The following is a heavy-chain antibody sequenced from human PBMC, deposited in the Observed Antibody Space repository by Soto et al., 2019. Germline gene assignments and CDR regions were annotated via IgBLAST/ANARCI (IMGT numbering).Heavy chain of an antibody. CDR1: GGPFSSYA. J-gene: IGHJ6*02. V-gene: IGHV1-69*01. CDR2: IIPISDTT. CDR3: ARSQGSSTSLEIYYYYYYGMDV. Sequence: QVQLVQSGAEVKKPGSSVKVSCKASGGPFSSYAISWVRQAPGQGLEWMGGIIPISDTTNYAQKFQGRVTITADESTRTAYMELSSLRPEDTAVYYCARSQGSSTSLEIYYYYYYGMDVWGQGTTVTVSS. D-gene: IGHD2-2*01.